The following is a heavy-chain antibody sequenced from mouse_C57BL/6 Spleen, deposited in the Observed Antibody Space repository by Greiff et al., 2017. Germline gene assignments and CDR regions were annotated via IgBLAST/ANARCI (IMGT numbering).Heavy chain of an antibody. D-gene: IGHD1-1*01. CDR2: INPNNGGT. V-gene: IGHV1-22*01. CDR1: GYTFTDYN. Sequence: VQLQQSGPELVKPGASVKMSCKASGYTFTDYNMHWVKQSHGKSLEWIGYINPNNGGTSYTQKFKGKATLTVNKSSSTAYMELRSLTSEDSAVYYCARGDYGSSELAYWGQGTLVTVSA. J-gene: IGHJ3*01. CDR3: ARGDYGSSELAY.